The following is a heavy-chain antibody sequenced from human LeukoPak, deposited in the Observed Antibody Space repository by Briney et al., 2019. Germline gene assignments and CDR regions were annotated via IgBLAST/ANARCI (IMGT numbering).Heavy chain of an antibody. CDR3: ARDPYSGNYGNYYYYYMDV. J-gene: IGHJ6*03. CDR1: RFTSNNYN. Sequence: GGSLRLSCAASRFTSNNYNMNWVPQAPGRALEGVSSITSSGTYIFYADSLKGRFTISRDNAKNSLYLQMNSLGPEDTAVYYRARDPYSGNYGNYYYYYMDVWGKGTTVTISS. CDR2: ITSSGTYI. D-gene: IGHD1-26*01. V-gene: IGHV3-21*01.